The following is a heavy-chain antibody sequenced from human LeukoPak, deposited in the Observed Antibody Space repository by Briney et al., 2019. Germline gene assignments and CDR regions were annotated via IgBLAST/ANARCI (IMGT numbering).Heavy chain of an antibody. CDR2: IYTSGST. V-gene: IGHV4-61*02. CDR3: AGRYSGYEGGTYNWFDP. J-gene: IGHJ5*02. Sequence: SETLSLTCTVSGGSISSGSYYWSWIRQPAGKGLEWIGRIYTSGSTNYNPSLKSRVTISVDTSKNQYSLKLSSVTAADTAVYYCAGRYSGYEGGTYNWFDPWGQGTLVTVSS. CDR1: GGSISSGSYY. D-gene: IGHD5-12*01.